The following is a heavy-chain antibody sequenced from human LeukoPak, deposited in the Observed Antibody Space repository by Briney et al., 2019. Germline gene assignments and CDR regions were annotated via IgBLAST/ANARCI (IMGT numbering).Heavy chain of an antibody. CDR3: ARYYGAVPYDAFDI. CDR2: IYSGGST. J-gene: IGHJ3*02. Sequence: GGSLRLSCAASGFTFSNDWMTWVRQAPGKGLEWVSVIYSGGSTYYADSVKGRFTISRDNSKNTLYLQMNSLRAEDTAVYYCARYYGAVPYDAFDIWGQGTMVTVSS. D-gene: IGHD4-17*01. V-gene: IGHV3-66*01. CDR1: GFTFSNDW.